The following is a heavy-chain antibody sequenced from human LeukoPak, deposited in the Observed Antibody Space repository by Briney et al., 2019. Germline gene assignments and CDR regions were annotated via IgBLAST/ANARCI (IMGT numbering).Heavy chain of an antibody. CDR3: ARDRSSSWYPYNDY. CDR1: GFTFSSYW. V-gene: IGHV3-7*01. D-gene: IGHD6-13*01. Sequence: PGGSLRLSCAASGFTFSSYWMSWVRQAPGKGLEWVANIKQDGSEKYYVDSVKGRFTISRDNAKNSLYLQMNSLRAENTAVYYCARDRSSSWYPYNDYWGQGTLVTVSS. J-gene: IGHJ4*02. CDR2: IKQDGSEK.